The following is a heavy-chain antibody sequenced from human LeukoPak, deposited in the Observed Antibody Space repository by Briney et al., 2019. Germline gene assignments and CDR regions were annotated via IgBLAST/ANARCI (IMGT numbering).Heavy chain of an antibody. D-gene: IGHD6-19*01. J-gene: IGHJ4*02. Sequence: GGSLRLSCAASGFIFSSYGMHWVRQAPGKGLEWVAVISYDGSDKYYPASVKGRFTISGDNSKNTLYLQMNSLRAEDTAVYYCAKGFTGSSGWYRDLWGQGTLVTVSS. CDR1: GFIFSSYG. V-gene: IGHV3-30*18. CDR3: AKGFTGSSGWYRDL. CDR2: ISYDGSDK.